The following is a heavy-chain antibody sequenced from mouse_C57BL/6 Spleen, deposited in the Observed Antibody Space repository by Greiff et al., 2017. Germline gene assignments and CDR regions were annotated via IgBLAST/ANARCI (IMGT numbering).Heavy chain of an antibody. CDR1: GFTFTSYA. V-gene: IGHV5-9-1*02. CDR2: LSSGGDYI. CDR3: TRGGNYYGSSHWYIDV. Sequence: EVKLMESGEGLVKPGGSLKLSCAASGFTFTSYAMSWVRQTPGTRLEWVAYLSSGGDYIYYADTVKGRFTISRDNAWNTLYLQMSSLKSEDTAMYYCTRGGNYYGSSHWYIDVWGTGTTVTVSS. D-gene: IGHD1-1*01. J-gene: IGHJ1*03.